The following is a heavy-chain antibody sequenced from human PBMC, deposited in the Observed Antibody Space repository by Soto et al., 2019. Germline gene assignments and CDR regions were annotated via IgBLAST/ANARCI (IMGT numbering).Heavy chain of an antibody. CDR1: GGSMSENDYY. CDR3: ARGIVRGGFDI. V-gene: IGHV4-30-4*01. D-gene: IGHD3-10*02. CDR2: IYHTWTT. J-gene: IGHJ3*02. Sequence: QVQLQEAGPGLVRPSQTLSLTCTVAGGSMSENDYYWSWLRQSPGQGLQWIGYIYHTWTTSYSPSLKSRVTMSADTSRNQFSPKLTSVTAADTALYFCARGIVRGGFDIWGQGTLVTVSS.